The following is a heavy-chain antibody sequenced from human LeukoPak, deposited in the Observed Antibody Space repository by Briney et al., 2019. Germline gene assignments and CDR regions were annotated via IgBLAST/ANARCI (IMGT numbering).Heavy chain of an antibody. CDR2: IYTSGST. CDR1: GGSISSGSYY. CDR3: ARGIGYCSSTSCYVAAAWFDP. V-gene: IGHV4-61*02. D-gene: IGHD2-2*01. Sequence: SETLSLTCTVSGGSISSGSYYWSWIRQPAGKGLEWIGRIYTSGSTNYNPSLKSRVTISVDTSKNQFSLKLSSVTAADTAVYYCARGIGYCSSTSCYVAAAWFDPWGQGTLVTVSS. J-gene: IGHJ5*02.